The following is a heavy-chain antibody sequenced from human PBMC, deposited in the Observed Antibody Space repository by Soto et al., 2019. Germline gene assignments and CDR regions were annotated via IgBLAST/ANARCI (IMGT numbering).Heavy chain of an antibody. CDR2: INPSGGST. J-gene: IGHJ4*02. CDR3: ARDSVVGYYYDSSGYYGY. Sequence: GLEWMGIINPSGGSTSYAQKFQGRVTMTRDTSTSTVYMELSSLRSEDTAVYYCARDSVVGYYYDSSGYYGYWGQGTLVTVSS. D-gene: IGHD3-22*01. V-gene: IGHV1-46*01.